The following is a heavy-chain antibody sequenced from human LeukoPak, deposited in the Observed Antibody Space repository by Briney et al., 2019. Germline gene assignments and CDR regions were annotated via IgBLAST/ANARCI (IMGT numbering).Heavy chain of an antibody. J-gene: IGHJ4*02. D-gene: IGHD6-6*01. V-gene: IGHV3-23*01. CDR1: GFTFGSGG. CDR3: AHPGSSRGIAGRRPTKYYFDY. CDR2: VSGRALST. Sequence: PGGSLRLACAPSGFTFGSGGMSWVRHAPGKGLEWVSAVSGRALSTYYADSVEGRFTISRIDSKNTLYLQLNSLRAEDTAVYYCAHPGSSRGIAGRRPTKYYFDYWREGTLATVSS.